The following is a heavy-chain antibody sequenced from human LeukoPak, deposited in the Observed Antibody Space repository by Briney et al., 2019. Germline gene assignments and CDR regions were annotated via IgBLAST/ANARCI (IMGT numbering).Heavy chain of an antibody. J-gene: IGHJ4*02. CDR3: ARVSDIMISFGGGISYFDY. CDR1: NGSFSDYY. D-gene: IGHD3-16*02. CDR2: INHSGGT. Sequence: SEILSLTCALYNGSFSDYYWTWIRQPPGKGLEWIGEINHSGGTDYNPSLRSRVTISVDTSKKQFSLQLSSVTAADTGVYYCARVSDIMISFGGGISYFDYWGQGSLVTVSS. V-gene: IGHV4-34*01.